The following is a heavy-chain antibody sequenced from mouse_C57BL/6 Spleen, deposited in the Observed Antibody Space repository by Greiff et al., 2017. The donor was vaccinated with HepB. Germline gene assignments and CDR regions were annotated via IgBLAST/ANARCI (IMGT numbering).Heavy chain of an antibody. V-gene: IGHV1-61*01. CDR1: GYTFTSYW. CDR2: IYPSDSET. Sequence: QVQLKQSGAELVRPGSSVKLSCKASGYTFTSYWMDWVKQRPGQGLEWIGNIYPSDSETHYNQKFKDKATLTVDKSSSTAYMQLSSLTSEDSAVYYCARGRALLYFDYWGQGTTLTVSS. CDR3: ARGRALLYFDY. J-gene: IGHJ2*01. D-gene: IGHD2-1*01.